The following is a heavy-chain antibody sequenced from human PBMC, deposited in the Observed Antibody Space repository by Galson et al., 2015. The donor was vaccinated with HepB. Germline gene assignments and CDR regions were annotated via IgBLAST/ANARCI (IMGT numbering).Heavy chain of an antibody. D-gene: IGHD5-24*01. J-gene: IGHJ3*02. CDR1: GFTFSTYW. V-gene: IGHV3-74*01. CDR3: ARGGAAYKADAFDI. Sequence: SLRLSCAASGFTFSTYWMHWVRQAPGKGLVWVSRINSDGSSKSYADSVKGRFTISRDNAKTTLFLQMNSLRVEDTAVYYCARGGAAYKADAFDIWGQGTMVTVSS. CDR2: INSDGSSK.